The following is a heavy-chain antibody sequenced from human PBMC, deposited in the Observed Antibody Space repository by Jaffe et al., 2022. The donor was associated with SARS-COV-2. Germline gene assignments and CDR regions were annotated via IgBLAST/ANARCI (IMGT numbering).Heavy chain of an antibody. V-gene: IGHV4-59*01. CDR2: IYYSGST. CDR3: ARAIPYYGSGSYSEQDDAFDI. CDR1: GGSISSYY. Sequence: QVQLQESGPGLVKPSETLSLTCTVSGGSISSYYWSWIRQPPGKGLEWIGYIYYSGSTNYNPSLKSRVTISVDTSKNQFSLKLSSVTAADTAVYYCARAIPYYGSGSYSEQDDAFDIWGQGTMVTVSS. D-gene: IGHD3-10*01. J-gene: IGHJ3*02.